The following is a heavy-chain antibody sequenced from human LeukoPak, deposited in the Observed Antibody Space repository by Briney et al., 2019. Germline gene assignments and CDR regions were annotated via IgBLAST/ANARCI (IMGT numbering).Heavy chain of an antibody. V-gene: IGHV5-51*01. D-gene: IGHD2-2*01. CDR1: GYSFTSYW. Sequence: GESLKISCKGSGYSFTSYWIGWVRQMPGKGLEWMGIIYPGDSDTRYSPSFQGQVTISADKSINTAYLQWSSLKASDTAMYYCVRGGYCSCTSCPFDYWGQGTLVTVSS. J-gene: IGHJ4*02. CDR3: VRGGYCSCTSCPFDY. CDR2: IYPGDSDT.